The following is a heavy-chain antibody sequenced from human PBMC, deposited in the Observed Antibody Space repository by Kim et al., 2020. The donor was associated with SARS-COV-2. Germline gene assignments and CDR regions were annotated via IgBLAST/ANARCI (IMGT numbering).Heavy chain of an antibody. D-gene: IGHD1-20*01. CDR1: GGSISSYY. CDR3: ARGSDNWNDERYFDY. V-gene: IGHV4-59*01. CDR2: IYYSGST. J-gene: IGHJ4*02. Sequence: SETLSLTCTVSGGSISSYYWSWIRQPPGKGLEWIGYIYYSGSTNYNPSLKSRVTISVDTSKNQFSLKLSSVTAADTAVYYCARGSDNWNDERYFDYWGQGTLVTVSS.